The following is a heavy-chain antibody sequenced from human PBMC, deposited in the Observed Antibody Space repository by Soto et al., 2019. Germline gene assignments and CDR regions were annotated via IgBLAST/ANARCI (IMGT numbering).Heavy chain of an antibody. CDR1: GYSFTSYW. D-gene: IGHD2-15*01. V-gene: IGHV5-51*01. Sequence: GESLKISCKGSGYSFTSYWIGWVRQMPGKGLEWMGIIYPGDSDTRYSPSFQGQVSISADKSISTAYLQWSSLKASDTAMYYCARSTPGGCSGGSGYSPPNWFDPWGKGTLVTVSS. J-gene: IGHJ5*02. CDR3: ARSTPGGCSGGSGYSPPNWFDP. CDR2: IYPGDSDT.